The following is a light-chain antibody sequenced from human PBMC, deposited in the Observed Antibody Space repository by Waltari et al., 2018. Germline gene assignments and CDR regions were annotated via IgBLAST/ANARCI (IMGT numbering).Light chain of an antibody. CDR2: RAS. CDR1: QGIGNN. J-gene: IGKJ2*03. CDR3: QQGYGYPYS. Sequence: DIQMTQSPSSLSASVGSTVTITCQASQGIGNNLNGDKQKPGKAPKLLIYRASSLQSGIPSRFSGSGSGTDFTLTIRSLQPEDFATYYCQQGYGYPYSFGQGTKVEIK. V-gene: IGKV1-16*01.